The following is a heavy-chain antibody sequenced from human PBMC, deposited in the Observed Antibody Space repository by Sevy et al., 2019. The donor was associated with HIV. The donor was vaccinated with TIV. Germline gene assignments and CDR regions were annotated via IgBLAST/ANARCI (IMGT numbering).Heavy chain of an antibody. Sequence: GGSLRLSCAASGFTFSSYAMHWVRQAPGKGLEWVAVISYDGSNKYYADSVKGRLTISRDNSKNTLYLQMNSLRAEDTAVYYCAREWKIPGIAVGYFDYWGQGTLVTVSS. CDR1: GFTFSSYA. V-gene: IGHV3-30-3*01. CDR2: ISYDGSNK. D-gene: IGHD6-19*01. J-gene: IGHJ4*02. CDR3: AREWKIPGIAVGYFDY.